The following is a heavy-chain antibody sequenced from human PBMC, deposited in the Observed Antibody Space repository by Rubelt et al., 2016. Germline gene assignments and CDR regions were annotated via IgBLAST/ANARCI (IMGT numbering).Heavy chain of an antibody. Sequence: GLEWMGRINPNSGGTNYAQKFQGRVTMTRDTSISTAYMELSRLRSDDTAVYYCARGAHLDGYNWRGKGDYWGLGTLVTVSS. D-gene: IGHD5-24*01. V-gene: IGHV1-2*06. J-gene: IGHJ4*02. CDR2: INPNSGGT. CDR3: ARGAHLDGYNWRGKGDY.